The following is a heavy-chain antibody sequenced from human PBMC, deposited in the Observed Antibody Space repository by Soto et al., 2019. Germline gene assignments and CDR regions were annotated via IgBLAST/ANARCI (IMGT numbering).Heavy chain of an antibody. Sequence: SETLSLTCTVSGGSISSYYWSWIRQPPGKGLEWIGYIYYSGSTNYNPSLKSRVTISVDTSKNTLDLQMNSLRAEDTAVYYCAKDTYYYDRSGYYTYDYWGQGTQVTVSS. CDR1: GGSISSYY. CDR3: AKDTYYYDRSGYYTYDY. CDR2: IYYSGST. V-gene: IGHV4-59*01. D-gene: IGHD3-22*01. J-gene: IGHJ4*02.